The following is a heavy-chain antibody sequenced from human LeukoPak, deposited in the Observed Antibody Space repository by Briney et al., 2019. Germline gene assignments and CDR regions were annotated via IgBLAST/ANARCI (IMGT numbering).Heavy chain of an antibody. CDR2: ISYDGSNK. CDR1: GFTFSSYG. J-gene: IGHJ4*02. CDR3: AKEDASGWSHY. V-gene: IGHV3-30*18. Sequence: GGSLRLSCAASGFTFSSYGMHWVRQAPGKGLEWVAVISYDGSNKNYADSVGGRFTISRDNSKSTLYLQMNSLRAEDTAVYYCAKEDASGWSHYWGQGTLVTVSS. D-gene: IGHD6-19*01.